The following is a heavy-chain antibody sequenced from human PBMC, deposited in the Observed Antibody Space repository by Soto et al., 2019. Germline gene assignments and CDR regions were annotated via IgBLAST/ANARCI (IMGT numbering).Heavy chain of an antibody. V-gene: IGHV4-31*03. CDR3: ARGSQLERDALDI. J-gene: IGHJ3*02. CDR1: GVSINSGGYY. Sequence: QVQLQESGPGLVKPSQTLSLTCSVSGVSINSGGYYWSWIRHHPGKGLEWIGYIYYTGHTFYNASLKSRVAMSLDTSKNQFSLKLSSVTAADPAVYYCARGSQLERDALDIWGQGTLVTVSS. D-gene: IGHD1-1*01. CDR2: IYYTGHT.